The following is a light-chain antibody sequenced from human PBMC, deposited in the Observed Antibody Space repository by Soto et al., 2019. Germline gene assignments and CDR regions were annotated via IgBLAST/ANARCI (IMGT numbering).Light chain of an antibody. CDR1: SSDVGGYDY. CDR3: SSYAGTTNYV. J-gene: IGLJ1*01. Sequence: QSVLTQPPSASGSPGQSVTISCTGTSSDVGGYDYVSWHQQHPGKAPKVIIYGVNKRPSGVPDRFSGSKSGNTASLTVSGLQAEDEADYYCSSYAGTTNYVFGIGTKLTVL. CDR2: GVN. V-gene: IGLV2-8*01.